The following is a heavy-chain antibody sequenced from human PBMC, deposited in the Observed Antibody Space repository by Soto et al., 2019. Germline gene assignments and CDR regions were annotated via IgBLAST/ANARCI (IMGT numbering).Heavy chain of an antibody. Sequence: GGSRRLSCAASGFTFSSYWMSWVRQAPGTGLEWVANIKQDGSQKWYVDSVKGRFTISRDNARNKLYLQMDSLRAEDTAVYHCVILALGKFDYWGQGILVTVSS. V-gene: IGHV3-7*05. J-gene: IGHJ4*02. CDR3: VILALGKFDY. CDR1: GFTFSSYW. CDR2: IKQDGSQK. D-gene: IGHD1-26*01.